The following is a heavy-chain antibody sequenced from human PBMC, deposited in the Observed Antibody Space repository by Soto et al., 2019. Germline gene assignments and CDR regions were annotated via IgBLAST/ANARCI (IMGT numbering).Heavy chain of an antibody. Sequence: QVQLVESGGGVVQPGRSLRLSCAASGFTFSSYAMHWVRQAPGKGLEWVAVISYDGSNKYYADSVKGRFTISSDNSKNTLYLQMNSLRAEDTAVYYCASDRITMPVVVITAYYYYGMDVWGRGITVTVSS. CDR3: ASDRITMPVVVITAYYYYGMDV. J-gene: IGHJ6*02. D-gene: IGHD3-22*01. CDR1: GFTFSSYA. CDR2: ISYDGSNK. V-gene: IGHV3-30-3*01.